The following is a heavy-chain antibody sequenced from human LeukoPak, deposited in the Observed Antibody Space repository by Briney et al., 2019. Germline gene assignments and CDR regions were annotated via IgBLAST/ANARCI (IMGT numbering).Heavy chain of an antibody. CDR2: SSSSDDGK. J-gene: IGHJ4*02. CDR1: GLSLNSYA. CDR3: AKSPVSSCRGSFCYPFDY. Sequence: GGSLRLSCTSSGLSLNSYAMSWVRQVPGKGLEWVSASSSSDDGKWYAESVRGRFTISRDTSKNTVYLQMNSLRAEDTAVYFCAKSPVSSCRGSFCYPFDYWGQGNLVTVSS. D-gene: IGHD2-15*01. V-gene: IGHV3-23*01.